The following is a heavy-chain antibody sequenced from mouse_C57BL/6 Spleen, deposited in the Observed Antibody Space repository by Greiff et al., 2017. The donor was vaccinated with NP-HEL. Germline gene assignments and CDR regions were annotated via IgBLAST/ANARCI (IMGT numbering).Heavy chain of an antibody. CDR1: GYTFTSYW. CDR2: IDPSDSET. CDR3: ARKGAYYGYDDY. J-gene: IGHJ2*01. Sequence: QVQLQQPGAELVRPGSSVKLSCKASGYTFTSYWMHWVKQRPIQGLEWIGNIDPSDSETHYNQKFKDKATLTVDKSSSTAYMQLSSLTSEDSAVYYGARKGAYYGYDDYWGQGTTLTVSS. V-gene: IGHV1-52*01. D-gene: IGHD2-9*01.